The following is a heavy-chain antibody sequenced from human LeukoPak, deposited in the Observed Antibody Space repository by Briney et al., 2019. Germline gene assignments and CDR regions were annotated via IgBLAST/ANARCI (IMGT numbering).Heavy chain of an antibody. CDR1: GYTFTGYY. D-gene: IGHD6-19*01. Sequence: ASVKVSCKASGYTFTGYYMHWVRQAPGQGLEWMGWISPFNGNTNYAQKHQDRVTMTTDKSTSTAYLEVRSLRSGDTAVYYCARGAPAYSSGWYFDLWGQGILVTVSS. V-gene: IGHV1-18*04. CDR3: ARGAPAYSSGWYFDL. J-gene: IGHJ4*02. CDR2: ISPFNGNT.